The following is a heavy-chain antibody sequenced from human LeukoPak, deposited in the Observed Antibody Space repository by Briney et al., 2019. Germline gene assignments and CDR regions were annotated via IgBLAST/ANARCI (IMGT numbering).Heavy chain of an antibody. Sequence: SETLSLTCTVSGGSISSYYWSWIRQPPGQGLEWIGYIYYSGSTNYNPSLKSRVTISVDTSKNQFSLKLSSVTAADTAVYYCARDSSGYYYLPRYYFDYWGQGTLVTVSS. V-gene: IGHV4-59*01. CDR3: ARDSSGYYYLPRYYFDY. CDR1: GGSISSYY. CDR2: IYYSGST. D-gene: IGHD3-22*01. J-gene: IGHJ4*02.